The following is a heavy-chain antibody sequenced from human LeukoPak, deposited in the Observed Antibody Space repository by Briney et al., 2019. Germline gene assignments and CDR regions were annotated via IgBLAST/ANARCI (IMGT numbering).Heavy chain of an antibody. D-gene: IGHD6-25*01. CDR3: ARGGGPDAFDI. V-gene: IGHV4-59*11. J-gene: IGHJ3*02. CDR1: GGSISGHY. Sequence: PAETLSLTCTVSGGSISGHYWSWIRQPPGKELEWIGYIFYSGTTHYNSSLESRLTISLDTSKKQFSLKLTSVTAADTAVYFCARGGGPDAFDIWGQGTMVSVS. CDR2: IFYSGTT.